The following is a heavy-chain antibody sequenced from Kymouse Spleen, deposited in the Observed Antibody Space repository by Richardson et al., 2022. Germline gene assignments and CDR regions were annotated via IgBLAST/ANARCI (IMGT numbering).Heavy chain of an antibody. D-gene: IGHD6-19*01. J-gene: IGHJ4*02. Sequence: EVQLVESGGGLVQPGRSLRLSCAASGFTFDDYAMHWVRQAPGKGLEWVSGISWNSGSIGYADSVKGRFTISRDNAKNSLYLQMNSLRAEDTALYYCAKDMYSSGLFDYWGQGTLVTVSS. CDR3: AKDMYSSGLFDY. V-gene: IGHV3-9*01. CDR1: GFTFDDYA. CDR2: ISWNSGSI.